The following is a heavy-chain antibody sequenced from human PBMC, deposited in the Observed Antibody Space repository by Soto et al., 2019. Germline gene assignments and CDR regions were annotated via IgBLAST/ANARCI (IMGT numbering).Heavy chain of an antibody. J-gene: IGHJ4*02. CDR3: ARQGYSSSWSRDY. D-gene: IGHD6-13*01. V-gene: IGHV5-51*01. CDR1: GYSFTSYW. Sequence: GESLKISCKGSGYSFTSYWIGWVRQMPGKGLEWVGIIYPGDSDTRHSPSFQGQVTRSADKSISTAYLQWSSLKASDTAMYYCARQGYSSSWSRDYWGQGTLVTVSS. CDR2: IYPGDSDT.